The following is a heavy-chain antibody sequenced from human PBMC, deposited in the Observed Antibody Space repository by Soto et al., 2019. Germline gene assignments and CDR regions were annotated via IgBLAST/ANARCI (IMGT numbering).Heavy chain of an antibody. CDR1: GGSMSSPNYA. CDR2: IYRSGST. D-gene: IGHD2-8*02. CDR3: ARDKITGLFDY. Sequence: PSETLSLTCAVSGGSMSSPNYAWSWIRQPPGKGLEWIGYIYRSGSTFSNPSLKSRVTISVDTSKNQFSLKLTSVTAADTAVYYCARDKITGLFDYWGQGTLVTVSS. J-gene: IGHJ4*02. V-gene: IGHV4-30-2*01.